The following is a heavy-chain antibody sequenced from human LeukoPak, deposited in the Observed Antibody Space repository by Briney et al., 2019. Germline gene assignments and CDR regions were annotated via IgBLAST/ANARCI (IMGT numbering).Heavy chain of an antibody. CDR2: IYYSGST. D-gene: IGHD3-10*01. J-gene: IGHJ4*02. CDR3: ARASMVRGVQYYFDY. V-gene: IGHV4-39*07. CDR1: GGSISSYY. Sequence: SETLSLTCTVSGGSISSYYWSWIRQPPGKGLEWIGSIYYSGSTYYNPSLKSRVTISVDTSKNQFSLKLSSVTAADTAVYYCARASMVRGVQYYFDYWGQGTLVTVSS.